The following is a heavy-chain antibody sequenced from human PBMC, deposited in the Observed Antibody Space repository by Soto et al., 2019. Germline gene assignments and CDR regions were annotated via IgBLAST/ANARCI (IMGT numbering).Heavy chain of an antibody. J-gene: IGHJ5*02. CDR2: INHSGST. CDR1: GGSFSGYY. V-gene: IGHV4-34*01. D-gene: IGHD6-13*01. CDR3: ASSVSSWPNT. Sequence: SETLSLTCAVYGGSFSGYYWSWIRQPPGKGLEWIGEINHSGSTNYNPSLKSRVTISVDTSKNQFSLKLSSVTAADTAVYYCASSVSSWPNTWGQGTLVTVSS.